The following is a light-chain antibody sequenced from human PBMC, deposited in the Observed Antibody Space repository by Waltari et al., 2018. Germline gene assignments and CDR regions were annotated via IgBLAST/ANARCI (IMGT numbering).Light chain of an antibody. Sequence: DIQMTQSPSPVSASVGARVTITCWASQDNGNRLAWYQQKPGKAPNLLIYGTSSLQTGVPSRFSGSGSGTEFTLTISSLQPEDFGAYYCQQGNSFPITFGPGTKVEIK. CDR2: GTS. CDR1: QDNGNR. V-gene: IGKV1-12*01. J-gene: IGKJ3*01. CDR3: QQGNSFPIT.